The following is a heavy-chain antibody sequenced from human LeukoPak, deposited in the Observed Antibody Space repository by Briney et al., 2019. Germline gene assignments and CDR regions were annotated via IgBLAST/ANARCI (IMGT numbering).Heavy chain of an antibody. V-gene: IGHV1-18*01. Sequence: KPGASVKVSCKASGYTFTSYGISWVRQAPGQGLEWMGWISAYNGNTNYAQKLQGRVTMTTDASTSTAYMELSSLRSEDTAVYYCARDYFGGLLTGSYNWFDPWGQGTLVTVSS. J-gene: IGHJ5*02. CDR3: ARDYFGGLLTGSYNWFDP. CDR2: ISAYNGNT. CDR1: GYTFTSYG. D-gene: IGHD3-9*01.